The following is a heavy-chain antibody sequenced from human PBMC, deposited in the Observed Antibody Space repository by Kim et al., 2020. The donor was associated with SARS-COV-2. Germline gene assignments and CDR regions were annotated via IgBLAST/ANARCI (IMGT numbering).Heavy chain of an antibody. J-gene: IGHJ6*03. CDR1: GFTFSSYS. V-gene: IGHV3-21*01. CDR2: ISSSSSYI. CDR3: ARDGEPHHLYYYYMDV. D-gene: IGHD3-10*01. Sequence: GGSLRLSCAASGFTFSSYSMNWVRQAPGKGLEWVSSISSSSSYIYYADSVKGRFTISRDNAKNSLYLQMNSLRAEDTAVYYCARDGEPHHLYYYYMDVWGKGTTVTVSS.